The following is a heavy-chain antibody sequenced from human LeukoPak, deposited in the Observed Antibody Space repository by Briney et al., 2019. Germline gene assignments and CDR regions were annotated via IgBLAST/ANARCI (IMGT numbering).Heavy chain of an antibody. J-gene: IGHJ5*02. CDR3: ARDNILTGLISRRGWFDP. Sequence: SETLSLTCAVYGGSFSGYYWSWIRQPPGKGLEWIGEINHSGSTNYNPSLKSRVTISVDTSKNQFSLKLSSVTAADTAVYYCARDNILTGLISRRGWFDPWGQGTLVTVSS. D-gene: IGHD3-9*01. CDR2: INHSGST. CDR1: GGSFSGYY. V-gene: IGHV4-34*01.